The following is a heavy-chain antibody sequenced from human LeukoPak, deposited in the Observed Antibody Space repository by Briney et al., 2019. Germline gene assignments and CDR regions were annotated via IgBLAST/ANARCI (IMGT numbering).Heavy chain of an antibody. D-gene: IGHD3-3*01. V-gene: IGHV3-7*01. J-gene: IGHJ4*02. CDR3: ASNTIFGDYFDY. CDR1: GFTFSSYW. Sequence: PGGSLRLSCAASGFTFSSYWMSWVRQAPGKGLEWVANIKQDGSGKYYVDSVKGRFTISRDNAKNSLYLQMNSLRAEDTAVYYCASNTIFGDYFDYWGQGTLVTVSS. CDR2: IKQDGSGK.